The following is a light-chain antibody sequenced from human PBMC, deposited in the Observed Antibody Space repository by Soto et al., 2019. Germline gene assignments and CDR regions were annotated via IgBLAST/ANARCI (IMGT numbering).Light chain of an antibody. CDR3: QQRTNWPIT. CDR2: DAS. Sequence: EIVLIQSPAILALSPGERATLSCRASQIVSSYLAWYQQKPGQAPRLLIYDASNRATGIPARFSGSRSGTDFPPTISSLEPEDFAVYYCQQRTNWPITFGQGTRLEIK. CDR1: QIVSSY. V-gene: IGKV3-11*01. J-gene: IGKJ5*01.